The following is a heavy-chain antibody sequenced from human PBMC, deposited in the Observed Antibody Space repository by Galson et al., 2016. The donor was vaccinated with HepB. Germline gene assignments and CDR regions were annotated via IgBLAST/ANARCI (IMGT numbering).Heavy chain of an antibody. D-gene: IGHD3-10*01. V-gene: IGHV3-66*01. J-gene: IGHJ6*02. CDR1: GFTVSSNC. Sequence: SLRLSCAASGFTVSSNCMSWVRQAPGKGLEWVSLICDGGSAYYTDSANARFTISRDNSKNTLYLQMNNLRPEDTAVYFCARDPPGVPDFALDVWGQGTTVTVSS. CDR2: ICDGGSA. CDR3: ARDPPGVPDFALDV.